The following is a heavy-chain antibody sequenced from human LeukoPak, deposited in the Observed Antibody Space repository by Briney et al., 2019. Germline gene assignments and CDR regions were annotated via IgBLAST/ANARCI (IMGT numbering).Heavy chain of an antibody. Sequence: PGGSLRLSCAASGFTFSSYEMNWVRQAPGKGLEWVSYISSSGSTIYYADSVKGRFTISRDNAKNSLYLQMNSLRAEDTAVYYCATSQDILTGYGMDVGAKGPRSPSP. CDR3: ATSQDILTGYGMDV. V-gene: IGHV3-48*03. D-gene: IGHD3-9*01. CDR2: ISSSGSTI. J-gene: IGHJ6*02. CDR1: GFTFSSYE.